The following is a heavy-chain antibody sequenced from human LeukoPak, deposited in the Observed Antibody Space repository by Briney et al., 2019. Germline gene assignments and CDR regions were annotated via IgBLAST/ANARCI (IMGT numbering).Heavy chain of an antibody. V-gene: IGHV3-48*01. D-gene: IGHD4-11*01. Sequence: GGSLRLSCAASGFTFSSCMNWVRQAPGKGLEWISYISSSSSAIYYADSVKGRFTISRDNAKNSLYLQMNSLRAEDTAVYYCARLAGVHDYSNYGQFDYWGQGTLVTVSS. CDR3: ARLAGVHDYSNYGQFDY. CDR2: ISSSSSAI. CDR1: GFTFSSC. J-gene: IGHJ4*02.